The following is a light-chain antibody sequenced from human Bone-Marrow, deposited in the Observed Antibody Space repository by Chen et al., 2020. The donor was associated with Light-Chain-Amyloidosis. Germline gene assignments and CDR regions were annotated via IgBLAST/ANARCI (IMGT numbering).Light chain of an antibody. CDR3: QQYGTSPLT. CDR2: GSS. CDR1: QTISSNY. J-gene: IGKJ4*01. Sequence: EIVLTQSPGTLSLSPGEGANLPCRASQTISSNYLTWYQQKFGQAPRLLIYGSSSRATGIPDRFTGSGSGTDFTLTITRLEPEDFAMYYCQQYGTSPLTFGGGTKVEIK. V-gene: IGKV3-20*01.